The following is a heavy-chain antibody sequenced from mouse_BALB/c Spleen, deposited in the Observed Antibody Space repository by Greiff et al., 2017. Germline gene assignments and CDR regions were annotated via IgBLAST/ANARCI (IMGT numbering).Heavy chain of an antibody. Sequence: EVQLQQSGAELVKPGASVKLSCTASGFNIKDTYMHWVKQRPEQGLEWIGRIDPANGNTKYDPKFQGKATITADTSSNTAYLQLSSLTSEDTAVYYCARGGLLRSYYYAMDYWGQGTSVTVSS. CDR2: IDPANGNT. D-gene: IGHD2-3*01. CDR1: GFNIKDTY. CDR3: ARGGLLRSYYYAMDY. V-gene: IGHV14-3*02. J-gene: IGHJ4*01.